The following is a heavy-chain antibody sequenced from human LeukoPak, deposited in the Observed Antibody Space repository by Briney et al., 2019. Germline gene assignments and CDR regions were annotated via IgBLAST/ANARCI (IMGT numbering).Heavy chain of an antibody. V-gene: IGHV4-39*07. CDR1: GGSISSSSYY. J-gene: IGHJ4*02. CDR3: ARAVGGSLGYFDY. CDR2: IYYSGST. Sequence: PSETLSLTCTVSGGSISSSSYYWGWIRQPPGKGLEWIGSIYYSGSTYYNPSLKSRVTMSVDTSKNQFSLKLSSVTAADTAVYYCARAVGGSLGYFDYWGQGTLVTVSS. D-gene: IGHD3-10*01.